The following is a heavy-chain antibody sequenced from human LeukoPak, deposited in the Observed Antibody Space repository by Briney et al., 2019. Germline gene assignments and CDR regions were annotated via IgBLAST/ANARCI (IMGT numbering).Heavy chain of an antibody. D-gene: IGHD3-22*01. Sequence: PSEPLSLTCAVYGGSFSGYYWSWIRQPPGKGLEWIGEINHSGSTNYNPSLKSRVTISVDTSKNQFSLKLSSVTAADTAVYYCARGPYRYYYDSSGYFYFFDYWGQGTLVTVSS. CDR2: INHSGST. V-gene: IGHV4-34*01. CDR1: GGSFSGYY. CDR3: ARGPYRYYYDSSGYFYFFDY. J-gene: IGHJ4*02.